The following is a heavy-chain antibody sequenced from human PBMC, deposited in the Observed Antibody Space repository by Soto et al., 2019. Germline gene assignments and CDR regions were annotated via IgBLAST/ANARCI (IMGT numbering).Heavy chain of an antibody. CDR2: ISYDGSDK. J-gene: IGHJ6*02. Sequence: WSLRLSCAASGFTFSNYAMHWVRQAPGKGLEWVAVISYDGSDKYSANSVKGRFTISRDNSKNTLYLQMNSLRAEDTAVYYCARDTGPNGYNYYYFGMDVWGQGTTVTVSS. V-gene: IGHV3-30-3*01. CDR3: ARDTGPNGYNYYYFGMDV. CDR1: GFTFSNYA. D-gene: IGHD5-18*01.